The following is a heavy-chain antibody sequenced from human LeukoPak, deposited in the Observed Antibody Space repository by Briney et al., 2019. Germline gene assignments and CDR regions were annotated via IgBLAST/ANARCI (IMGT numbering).Heavy chain of an antibody. D-gene: IGHD6-19*01. V-gene: IGHV3-30*18. Sequence: GGSLRLSCAASGFTFSSYGMHWVRQVPGGGLEWVAVISHDGSNEYYADSVKGRFTISRDNSKDTLYVQMNSLRAEDTAVYYCAKDTGTYTSGIDYWGQGTLVTVSS. J-gene: IGHJ4*02. CDR3: AKDTGTYTSGIDY. CDR2: ISHDGSNE. CDR1: GFTFSSYG.